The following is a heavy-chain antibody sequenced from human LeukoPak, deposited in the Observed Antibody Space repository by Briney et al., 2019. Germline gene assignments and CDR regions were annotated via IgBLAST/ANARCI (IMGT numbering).Heavy chain of an antibody. CDR1: GGSISSSSYY. D-gene: IGHD2-21*02. J-gene: IGHJ4*02. CDR3: ARHDCGGDCYVDY. V-gene: IGHV4-39*01. CDR2: FYYSGST. Sequence: PSETPSLTCTVSGGSISSSSYYWGWIRQPPGKGLEWIGSFYYSGSTYYNPSLKSRVTMSVDTSKNQFSLKLSSVTAADTAVYYCARHDCGGDCYVDYWGQGTLVTVSS.